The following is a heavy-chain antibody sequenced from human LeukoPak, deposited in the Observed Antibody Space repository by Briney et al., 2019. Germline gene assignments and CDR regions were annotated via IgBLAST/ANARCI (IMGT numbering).Heavy chain of an antibody. V-gene: IGHV1-2*02. CDR3: ARAGTVMLLDY. Sequence: ASVKVSCKASGYSFIDYYMHWVRQAPGQGLEWMGWINPKNGDTNYAQKFQGRVSLTRDASISTAYMELSGLRSDDTAVYYRARAGTVMLLDYWGQGTLVTVSS. J-gene: IGHJ4*02. CDR2: INPKNGDT. CDR1: GYSFIDYY. D-gene: IGHD3-16*01.